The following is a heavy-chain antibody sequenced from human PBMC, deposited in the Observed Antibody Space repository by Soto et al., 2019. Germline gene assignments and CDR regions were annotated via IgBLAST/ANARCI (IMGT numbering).Heavy chain of an antibody. J-gene: IGHJ6*02. CDR3: AREDCSSTSCYENPYYYYGMDV. Sequence: QVQLVQSGAEVKKPGASVKVSCKASGYTFTSYGISWVRQAPGQGLEWMGWISAYNGNTNYAQKLQGRVTMAPDTSTSTAYMELRSLRSDDTAVYYCAREDCSSTSCYENPYYYYGMDVWGQGTTVTVSS. CDR2: ISAYNGNT. V-gene: IGHV1-18*01. CDR1: GYTFTSYG. D-gene: IGHD2-2*01.